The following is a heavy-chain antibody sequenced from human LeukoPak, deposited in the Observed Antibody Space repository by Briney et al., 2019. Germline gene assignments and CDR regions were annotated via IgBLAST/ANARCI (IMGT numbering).Heavy chain of an antibody. CDR1: GFTFSSYW. CDR2: IYSGGTT. Sequence: PGGSLRLSCAASGFTFSSYWMSWVRQAPGKGREWVSIIYSGGTTYYADSVKGRFTISRDNSKNTLYLQMNSLRAEDTAVYYCARDGYDYWGQGTLVTVSS. J-gene: IGHJ4*02. V-gene: IGHV3-53*01. CDR3: ARDGYDY. D-gene: IGHD1-1*01.